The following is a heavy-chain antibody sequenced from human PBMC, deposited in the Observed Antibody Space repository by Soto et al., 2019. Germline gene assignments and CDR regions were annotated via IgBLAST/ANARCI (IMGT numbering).Heavy chain of an antibody. D-gene: IGHD6-13*01. CDR3: ARDEWHSSSWYLDY. CDR2: IIPIFGKA. J-gene: IGHJ4*02. V-gene: IGHV1-69*01. CDR1: GGTFSSYA. Sequence: QVQLVQSGAEVKKPGSSVKVSCMASGGTFSSYAISWVRQAPGQGLEWMGGIIPIFGKANYAQKFQGRVTITADESTSTAYMELSSLRSEDTAVYYCARDEWHSSSWYLDYWGQGTLVTVSS.